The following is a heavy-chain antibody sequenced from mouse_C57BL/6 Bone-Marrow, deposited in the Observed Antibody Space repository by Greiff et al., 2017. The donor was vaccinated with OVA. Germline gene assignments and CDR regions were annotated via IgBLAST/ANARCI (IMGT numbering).Heavy chain of an antibody. D-gene: IGHD1-1*01. V-gene: IGHV1-69*01. CDR1: GYTFTSYW. J-gene: IGHJ1*03. Sequence: VQLQQPGAELVMPGASVKLSCKASGYTFTSYWMHWVKQRPGQGLEWIGEIDPSDSYTNYNQKFKGKSTLTVDKSSSTAYMQLSSLTSEDSAVYYCARWAIYYYGSEYFDVWGTGTTVTVSS. CDR2: IDPSDSYT. CDR3: ARWAIYYYGSEYFDV.